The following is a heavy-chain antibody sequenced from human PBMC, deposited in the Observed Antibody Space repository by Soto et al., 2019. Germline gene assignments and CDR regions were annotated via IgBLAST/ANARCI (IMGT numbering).Heavy chain of an antibody. J-gene: IGHJ5*02. Sequence: ASVKVSCKASGYTFTGYYMHWVRQAPGQGLEWMGWINPNSGGTNYAQKFQGWVTMTRDTSISTAYMELSRLRSDDTAVYYCARDRITMVRGVIIRSWIDPWGQGTLVTDSS. CDR1: GYTFTGYY. CDR2: INPNSGGT. CDR3: ARDRITMVRGVIIRSWIDP. V-gene: IGHV1-2*04. D-gene: IGHD3-10*01.